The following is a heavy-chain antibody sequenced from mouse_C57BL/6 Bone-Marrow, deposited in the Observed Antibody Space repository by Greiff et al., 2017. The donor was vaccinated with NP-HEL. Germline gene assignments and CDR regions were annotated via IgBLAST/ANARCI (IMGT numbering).Heavy chain of an antibody. CDR2: INPNNGGT. J-gene: IGHJ4*01. D-gene: IGHD1-1*01. V-gene: IGHV1-18*01. Sequence: VQLQQSGPELVKPGASVKIPCKASGYTFTDYNMDWVKQSHGKSLEWIGDINPNNGGTIYNQKFKGKATLTVDKSSSTAYMELRSLTSEDTAVYYCARGGLVVATDAMDYWGQGTSVTVSS. CDR3: ARGGLVVATDAMDY. CDR1: GYTFTDYN.